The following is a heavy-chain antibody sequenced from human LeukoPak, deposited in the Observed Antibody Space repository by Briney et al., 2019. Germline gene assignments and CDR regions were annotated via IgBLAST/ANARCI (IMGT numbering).Heavy chain of an antibody. V-gene: IGHV4-34*01. Sequence: PSETLSLTCAVYGGSFSGYYWSWIRQPPGKGLEWIGEINHSGSTNYNPSLKSRVTISVDTSKNQFSLKLSSVTAADTAVYYCARGLLTLRFGEPRRNYYFDYWGQGTLVTVSS. CDR1: GGSFSGYY. D-gene: IGHD3-10*01. J-gene: IGHJ4*02. CDR3: ARGLLTLRFGEPRRNYYFDY. CDR2: INHSGST.